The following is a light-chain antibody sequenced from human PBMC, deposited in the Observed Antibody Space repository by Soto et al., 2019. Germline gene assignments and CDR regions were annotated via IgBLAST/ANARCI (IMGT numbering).Light chain of an antibody. CDR1: QSLTPNF. Sequence: EIVLTQSPAILSLSPGERAALSCRASQSLTPNFLAWYQQKPGEAPRLLIYGPSHRAPGTPGRFSGDGAGTDFSLTISRLEHEDFEVYSCQESSSSQLSFGGGTKVDIK. CDR3: QESSSSQLS. J-gene: IGKJ4*01. V-gene: IGKV3-20*01. CDR2: GPS.